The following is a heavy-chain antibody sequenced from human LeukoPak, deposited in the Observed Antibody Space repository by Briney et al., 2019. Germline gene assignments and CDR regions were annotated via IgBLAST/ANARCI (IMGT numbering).Heavy chain of an antibody. CDR3: ARGYPIDP. Sequence: PSQTLSLTCTVSGSSISRHDYSWTWIRQPAGKGLERIGRISGSGSTLYNPSLESRVTISLDTSNNQFSLKLSYVTATDTAVYYCARGYPIDPWGQGTLVTVSS. CDR1: GSSISRHD. D-gene: IGHD2-2*01. CDR2: ISGSGST. V-gene: IGHV4-61*02. J-gene: IGHJ5*02.